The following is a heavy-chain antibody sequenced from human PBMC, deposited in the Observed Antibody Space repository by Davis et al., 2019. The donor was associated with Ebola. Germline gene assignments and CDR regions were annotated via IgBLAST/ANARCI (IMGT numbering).Heavy chain of an antibody. CDR3: ARGGQGVGAGRWLDP. CDR2: IYYSGST. J-gene: IGHJ5*02. Sequence: SETLSLTCAVYGGSFSGYYWSWIRQPPGKGLEWIGSIYYSGSTYYNPSLKSRVTISVDTSKNQFSLKLSSVTAADTAVYYCARGGQGVGAGRWLDPWGQGNLVIVSS. V-gene: IGHV4-34*01. CDR1: GGSFSGYY. D-gene: IGHD1-26*01.